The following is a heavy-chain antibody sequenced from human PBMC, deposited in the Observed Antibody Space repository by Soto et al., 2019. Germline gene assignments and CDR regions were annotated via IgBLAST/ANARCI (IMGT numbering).Heavy chain of an antibody. CDR2: IYYSVST. Sequence: SETLSLTCTVSGGSVSSYYWSWIRQPPGKRLEWIGDIYYSVSTNYNPSLKSRVTISIVTSTNQFSLKLSSVTAADTAVYYCARALLGTSALFDSWGRGTLVTVSS. V-gene: IGHV4-59*02. D-gene: IGHD1-7*01. CDR3: ARALLGTSALFDS. CDR1: GGSVSSYY. J-gene: IGHJ4*02.